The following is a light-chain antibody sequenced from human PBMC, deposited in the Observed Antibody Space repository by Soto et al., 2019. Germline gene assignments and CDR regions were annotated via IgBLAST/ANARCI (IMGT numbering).Light chain of an antibody. CDR3: QQYGSSPT. CDR1: QSVSSSY. J-gene: IGKJ4*01. CDR2: GAS. V-gene: IGKV3-20*01. Sequence: EIVLTQSPGTLSLSPGERATLSCRASQSVSSSYLAWYQQKPGQAPRLLIYGASSRATGIPDRFSGSGSGTDFTVTISRLEHEDIAVYYCQQYGSSPTFGGGTKVEIK.